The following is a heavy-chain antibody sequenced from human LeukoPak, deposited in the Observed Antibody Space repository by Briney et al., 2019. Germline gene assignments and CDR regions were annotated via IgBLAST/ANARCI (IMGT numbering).Heavy chain of an antibody. D-gene: IGHD1-26*01. CDR3: ARVGDVGPFDY. J-gene: IGHJ4*02. CDR1: GFTFSSYA. V-gene: IGHV3-64*01. CDR2: MSSNGGTT. Sequence: GGFLRLSCSASGFTFSSYAMHWVRQAPGKGLEYVSAMSSNGGTTDYANSVKGRFTISRDNSKNTLYLQMGSLRAEDMAVYYCARVGDVGPFDYWGQGTLVTVSS.